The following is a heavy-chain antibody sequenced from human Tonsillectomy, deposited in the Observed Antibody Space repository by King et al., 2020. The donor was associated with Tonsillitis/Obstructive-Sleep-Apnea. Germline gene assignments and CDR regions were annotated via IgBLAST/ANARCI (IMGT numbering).Heavy chain of an antibody. CDR1: GFTFSNAW. D-gene: IGHD3-3*01. CDR2: IKSKTDGGTT. CDR3: TTDLPYYDFGDY. J-gene: IGHJ4*02. V-gene: IGHV3-15*01. Sequence: VQLVESGGGLVKPGGSLRLSCAASGFTFSNAWMSWVRQAPGKGLEWVGRIKSKTDGGTTDYAAPVKGRFTISRDDSKNTLYLQMNSLKTEDTAVYYCTTDLPYYDFGDYWSQGTLVTVSS.